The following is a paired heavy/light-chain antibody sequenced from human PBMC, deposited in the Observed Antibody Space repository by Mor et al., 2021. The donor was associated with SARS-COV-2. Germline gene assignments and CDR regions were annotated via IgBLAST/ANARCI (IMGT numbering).Light chain of an antibody. J-gene: IGLJ1*01. V-gene: IGLV1-51*01. CDR1: SSNIGNNY. Sequence: QSVLTQPPSMSAAPGQTVTIFCSGSSSNIGNNYVSWYQQLPGTTPKLLIYDNDNRPSGIPGRFSGSKSGTSATLDITGLQTADDATYYCASWDSGPTAFYVFGTGTKVTVL. CDR2: DND. CDR3: ASWDSGPTAFYV.
Heavy chain of an antibody. V-gene: IGHV4-59*01. CDR3: ATFSSMGGHCKRGTCHSRGGRFDP. J-gene: IGHJ5*02. D-gene: IGHD2-15*01. Sequence: QLQLQESGPGLVRPSEALSLTCSVSGGSIYTSYYNWIRQAPGKGLEYIGFLHYAGTTSYNPSLKGRVTISVDRSSNHFFLYLNSVTAADTAVYYCATFSSMGGHCKRGTCHSRGGRFDPWGPGILVTVSS. CDR2: LHYAGTT. CDR1: GGSIYTSY.